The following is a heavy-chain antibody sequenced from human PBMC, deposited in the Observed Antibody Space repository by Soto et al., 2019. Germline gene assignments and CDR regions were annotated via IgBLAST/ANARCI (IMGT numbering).Heavy chain of an antibody. CDR2: ISSTSKYI. CDR3: ARGLSSGWFDY. D-gene: IGHD6-19*01. Sequence: EVQLVESWGGLVKPGGSLRVSCAASGFTFSNYSINWVRQAPGQGLEWVSSISSTSKYIYYADSVKGRFTISRDNAKKSLYLQMNSLRAEDTAVYYCARGLSSGWFDYWGQGTLVTVSA. J-gene: IGHJ5*01. V-gene: IGHV3-21*01. CDR1: GFTFSNYS.